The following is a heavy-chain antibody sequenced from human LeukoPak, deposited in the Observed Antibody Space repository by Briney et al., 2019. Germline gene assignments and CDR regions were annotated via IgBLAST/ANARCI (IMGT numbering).Heavy chain of an antibody. CDR1: GFTFRTYA. D-gene: IGHD3-9*01. V-gene: IGHV3-23*01. CDR2: VSDNGGDT. Sequence: GVSLRLSCTASGFTFRTYAMTWVRQAPGKGLEWVSDVSDNGGDTSYADSVKGRFSISRDNAKNTVYLQMDSLRAEDTAQYYCARGTLAGYFLGYWGQGTLVTVSS. J-gene: IGHJ4*02. CDR3: ARGTLAGYFLGY.